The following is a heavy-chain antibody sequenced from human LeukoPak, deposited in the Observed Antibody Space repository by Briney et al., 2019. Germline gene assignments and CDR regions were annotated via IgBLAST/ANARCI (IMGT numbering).Heavy chain of an antibody. Sequence: GASVKVSCKASGYTFTSYAISWVRQAPGQGLEWMGGIIPIFGTANYAQKFQGRVTITADESTSTAYMELSSLRSEDTAVYYCAGDSSSYYYYYYYMDVWGKGTTVTVSS. D-gene: IGHD6-13*01. CDR3: AGDSSSYYYYYYYMDV. V-gene: IGHV1-69*13. CDR1: GYTFTSYA. CDR2: IIPIFGTA. J-gene: IGHJ6*03.